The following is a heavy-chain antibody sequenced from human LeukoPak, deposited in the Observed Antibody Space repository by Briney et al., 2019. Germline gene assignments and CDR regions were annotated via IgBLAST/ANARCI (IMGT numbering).Heavy chain of an antibody. V-gene: IGHV4-59*12. CDR2: IYYSGRT. CDR3: ARGLTRITMVRGVINPRGYFDY. D-gene: IGHD3-10*01. J-gene: IGHJ4*02. CDR1: GGSISSYY. Sequence: PSETLSLTCTVSGGSISSYYWSWIRQPPGKGLEWTGYIYYSGRTNYNPSLKSRVTISVDTSKNQFSLKLSSVTAADTAVYYCARGLTRITMVRGVINPRGYFDYWGQGTLVTVSS.